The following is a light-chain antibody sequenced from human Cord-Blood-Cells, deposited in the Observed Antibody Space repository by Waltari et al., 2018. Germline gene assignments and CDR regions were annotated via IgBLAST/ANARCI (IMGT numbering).Light chain of an antibody. Sequence: QSALTQPAPVSGSPGQSITISCTGTSSDVGGYNYVSWYQQHPGKAPKLMIYDVSNPPSGVSHRFSGSKSGNTASLTISGLQAEDEADYYCSSYTSSSTWVFGGGTKLTVL. J-gene: IGLJ3*02. CDR3: SSYTSSSTWV. CDR2: DVS. CDR1: SSDVGGYNY. V-gene: IGLV2-14*01.